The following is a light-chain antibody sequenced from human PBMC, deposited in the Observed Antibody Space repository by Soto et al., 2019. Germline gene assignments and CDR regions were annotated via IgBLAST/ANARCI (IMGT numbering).Light chain of an antibody. V-gene: IGLV8-61*01. CDR1: SGSVSTSYY. J-gene: IGLJ3*02. Sequence: QAVVTQEPSFSVTPGRTVTLTCGLSSGSVSTSYYPSWYQQTPGQAPRTLIYSTNTRSSGVPDRFSGSILGNKAALTITGAQADDESDHYCVLYMGSGIWVFGGGTQLNVL. CDR3: VLYMGSGIWV. CDR2: STN.